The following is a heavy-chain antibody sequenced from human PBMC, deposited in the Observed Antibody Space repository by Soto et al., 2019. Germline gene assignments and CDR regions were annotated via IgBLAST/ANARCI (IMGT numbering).Heavy chain of an antibody. J-gene: IGHJ3*02. CDR1: GFTFSSYG. V-gene: IGHV3-33*01. Sequence: QVQLVESGGGVVQPVRSLRLSCAASGFTFSSYGMHWVRQAPGKGLEWVAVIWYDGSNKYYADSVKGRFTISRDNSKNTLYLQMNSLRAEDTAVYYCARDTPLNAFDIWGQGTMVTVSS. CDR3: ARDTPLNAFDI. CDR2: IWYDGSNK.